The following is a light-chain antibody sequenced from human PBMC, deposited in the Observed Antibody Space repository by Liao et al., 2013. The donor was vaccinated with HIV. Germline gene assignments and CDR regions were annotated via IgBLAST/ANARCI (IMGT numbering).Light chain of an antibody. V-gene: IGLV3-21*01. J-gene: IGLJ3*02. CDR1: NIGSKS. CDR2: YDS. Sequence: SYELTQPPSVSVAPGKTARITCGGNNIGSKSVHWYQQKPGQAPVLVIYYDSDRPSGIPERFSGSSSGTIVTLTISGVQAEDEADYYCLSADSSGTWVFGGGTKLTVL. CDR3: LSADSSGTWV.